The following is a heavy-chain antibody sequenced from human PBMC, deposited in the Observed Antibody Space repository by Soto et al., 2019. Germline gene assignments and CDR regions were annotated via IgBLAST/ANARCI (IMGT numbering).Heavy chain of an antibody. CDR2: IYYSGST. V-gene: IGHV4-59*01. D-gene: IGHD6-19*01. CDR3: ARSRGSGWSFDY. CDR1: GGSISTDY. J-gene: IGHJ4*02. Sequence: QVQLQESAPGLVKPSETQSLTCTISGGSISTDYWSWFRQFPGKGLEWIGYIYYSGSTKYNPSLNSRVTISLDKAKNQFSLKLTSLNTADTAVYYCARSRGSGWSFDYWGQGTLVTVSS.